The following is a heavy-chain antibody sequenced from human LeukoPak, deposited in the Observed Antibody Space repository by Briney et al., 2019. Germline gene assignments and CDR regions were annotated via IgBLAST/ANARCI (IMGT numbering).Heavy chain of an antibody. Sequence: GGSLRLSCAASGFTFSSYGMHWVRQAPGKGLEGVAFIRYDGSNKYYADSVKGRFTISRDNSKNTLYLQMNSLRAEDTAVYYCARGPFLEEWLFDYWGQGTLVTVSS. V-gene: IGHV3-30*02. CDR1: GFTFSSYG. CDR2: IRYDGSNK. D-gene: IGHD3-3*01. J-gene: IGHJ4*02. CDR3: ARGPFLEEWLFDY.